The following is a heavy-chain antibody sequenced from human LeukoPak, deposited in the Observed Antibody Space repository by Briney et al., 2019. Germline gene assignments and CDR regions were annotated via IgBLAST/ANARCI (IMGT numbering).Heavy chain of an antibody. Sequence: TSETLSLTCAVYGGSFSGYYWSWIRQPPGKGLEWIGEINHSGSTNYNPSLKSRVTISVDTSKNQFSLKLSSVTAADTAVYYCARGGYVPPTQGDYWGQGTLVTVSS. CDR3: ARGGYVPPTQGDY. CDR1: GGSFSGYY. J-gene: IGHJ4*02. CDR2: INHSGST. V-gene: IGHV4-34*01. D-gene: IGHD2-2*01.